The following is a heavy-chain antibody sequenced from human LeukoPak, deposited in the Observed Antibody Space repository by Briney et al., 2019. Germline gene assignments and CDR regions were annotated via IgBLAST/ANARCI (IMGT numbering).Heavy chain of an antibody. J-gene: IGHJ4*02. CDR2: ISPRSGDT. D-gene: IGHD3-10*01. CDR1: GYSFTDYY. V-gene: IGHV1-2*02. Sequence: ASVKVSCKASGYSFTDYYMHWVRQAPGQGLEWMGWISPRSGDTSYAQKFQGRVTMTRDTSINTVDMDLSGLTSDDTAVFYCARGREVHGGSDTKLDDYWGQGTLVTVSS. CDR3: ARGREVHGGSDTKLDDY.